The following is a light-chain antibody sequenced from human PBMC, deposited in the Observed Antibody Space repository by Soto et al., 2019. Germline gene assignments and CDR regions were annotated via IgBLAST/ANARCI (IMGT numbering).Light chain of an antibody. CDR3: SLSAGGDNVI. V-gene: IGLV2-8*01. CDR1: SSDLGTYNW. CDR2: DVS. Sequence: QSALTQPPSASGSPGQSVAISCTGTSSDLGTYNWVSWYLQHPGKAPQLLIYDVSTRPSGVSNRFFGSKSGNTASLTISGLQAEDEADYFCSLSAGGDNVIFGGGTKLTVL. J-gene: IGLJ2*01.